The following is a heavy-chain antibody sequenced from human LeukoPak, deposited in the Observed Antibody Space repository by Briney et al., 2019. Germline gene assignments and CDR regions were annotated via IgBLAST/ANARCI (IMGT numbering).Heavy chain of an antibody. J-gene: IGHJ4*02. V-gene: IGHV3-30-3*01. CDR3: ARGGSSGWYYFDY. CDR1: GFTFSSYA. Sequence: PGRSLRLSCAASGFTFSSYAMHWVCQAPGKGLEWVAVISYDGSNKYYADSVKGRFTISRDNSKNTLYLQMNSLRAEDTAVYYCARGGSSGWYYFDYWGQGTLVTVSS. CDR2: ISYDGSNK. D-gene: IGHD6-19*01.